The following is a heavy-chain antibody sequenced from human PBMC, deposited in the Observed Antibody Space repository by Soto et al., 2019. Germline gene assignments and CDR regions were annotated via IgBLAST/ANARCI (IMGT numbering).Heavy chain of an antibody. J-gene: IGHJ4*02. Sequence: GGSLRLSCAASGFTFSSYGMHWVRQAPGKGLEWVAGISRDGSNTYYVDSVQGRFTVSRDNSKDTMFLEMNSLRVEDTAVYYCARFYDNTAWPAFWGQGTLVTGLL. D-gene: IGHD3-22*01. V-gene: IGHV3-30*03. CDR3: ARFYDNTAWPAF. CDR1: GFTFSSYG. CDR2: ISRDGSNT.